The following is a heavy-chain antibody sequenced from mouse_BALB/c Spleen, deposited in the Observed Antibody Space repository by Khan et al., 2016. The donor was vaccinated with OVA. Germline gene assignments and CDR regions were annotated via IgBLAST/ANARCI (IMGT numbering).Heavy chain of an antibody. J-gene: IGHJ2*01. Sequence: QVQLKQSGAELVNPGASVNLSCKSSGYTLTRYWMHWVQQRPGQGLQWIGEINPSNGRTNYNEKFQSQATLTVDKSSSTAYMQLSSPTSEDSAVYYCARLLINFDYWGQGTNLTVSS. CDR3: ARLLINFDY. V-gene: IGHV1S81*02. D-gene: IGHD2-1*01. CDR2: INPSNGRT. CDR1: GYTLTRYW.